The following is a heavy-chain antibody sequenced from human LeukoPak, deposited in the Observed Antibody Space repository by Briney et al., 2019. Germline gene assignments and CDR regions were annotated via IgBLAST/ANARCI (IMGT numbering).Heavy chain of an antibody. CDR2: ISAYNGNT. CDR3: ARDLRGAVAVFYFDY. J-gene: IGHJ4*02. Sequence: ASVKVSCKASGYTFTSYGISWVRQAPGQGLEWMGWISAYNGNTNYAQKLQGRVTMTTDTSTSTAYMELRSLRSDDTAVYYCARDLRGAVAVFYFDYWGQGTLVTVSS. D-gene: IGHD6-19*01. V-gene: IGHV1-18*01. CDR1: GYTFTSYG.